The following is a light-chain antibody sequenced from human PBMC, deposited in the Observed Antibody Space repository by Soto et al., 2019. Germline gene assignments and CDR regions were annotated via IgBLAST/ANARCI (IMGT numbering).Light chain of an antibody. J-gene: IGKJ1*01. Sequence: EILMTQSPATLSVSPGERATLSGRASQSLNGNLAWYQQKPGQAPRLLISRASTRATDIPARFTGSWSGTEFTLTIDSLQSEDFAVYYCQQYNYWPSFGQGTKVEIK. CDR3: QQYNYWPS. V-gene: IGKV3-15*01. CDR2: RAS. CDR1: QSLNGN.